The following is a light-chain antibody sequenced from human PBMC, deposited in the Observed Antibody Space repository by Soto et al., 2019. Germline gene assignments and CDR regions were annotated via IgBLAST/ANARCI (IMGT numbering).Light chain of an antibody. CDR1: QSVSSN. CDR3: HQYNNWALT. V-gene: IGKV3-15*01. CDR2: DAS. Sequence: EIVMTQSPATLSVSPGERATLSCRASQSVSSNLAWYLQKPGQAPRLLIYDASTRATGIPARFSGSGSGTEFTLTISSLQSEDFAVYYCHQYNNWALTFGGGTKVEIK. J-gene: IGKJ4*01.